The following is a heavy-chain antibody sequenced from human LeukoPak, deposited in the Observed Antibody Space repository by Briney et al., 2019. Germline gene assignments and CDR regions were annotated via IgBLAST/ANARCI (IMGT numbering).Heavy chain of an antibody. CDR3: ARLSYSASGSYWANFDY. CDR2: IYLGDSDT. D-gene: IGHD1-26*01. CDR1: GYNFTSYW. J-gene: IGHJ4*02. Sequence: GESLKISCKGSGYNFTSYWIGWVRQMPGKGMEWMGIIYLGDSDTTYSPSFQGQVTISADKSISTAYLQWSSLKASDTAMYYCARLSYSASGSYWANFDYWGQGTLVTVSS. V-gene: IGHV5-51*01.